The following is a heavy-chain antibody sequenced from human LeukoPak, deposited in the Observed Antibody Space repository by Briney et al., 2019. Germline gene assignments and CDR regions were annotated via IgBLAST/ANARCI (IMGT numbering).Heavy chain of an antibody. CDR3: ARQIASAGTAGFDF. D-gene: IGHD6-13*01. V-gene: IGHV4-4*07. Sequence: SETLSLTCTVSGGSISSYYWSWIRQPAGKGLEWIGRIYSTGSTNYNPSLKSRVTVSVDTSKNQFSLRLRSVTAADTAVYYCARQIASAGTAGFDFWGRGALVTVSS. CDR2: IYSTGST. CDR1: GGSISSYY. J-gene: IGHJ4*02.